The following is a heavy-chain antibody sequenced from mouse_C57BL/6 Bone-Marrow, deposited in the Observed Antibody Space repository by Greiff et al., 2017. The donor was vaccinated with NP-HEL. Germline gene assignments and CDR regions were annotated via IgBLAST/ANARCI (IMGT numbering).Heavy chain of an antibody. CDR1: GYTFTSYG. Sequence: QVQLQQSGAELARPGASVKLSCKASGYTFTSYGISWVKQRTGQGLEWIGEIYPRSGNTYYTEKFKGKATLTADKSSSTAYMELRSLTSEDSAVYFCARLEYYGSSSFAYWGQGTLVTVSA. CDR3: ARLEYYGSSSFAY. D-gene: IGHD1-1*01. CDR2: IYPRSGNT. V-gene: IGHV1-81*01. J-gene: IGHJ3*01.